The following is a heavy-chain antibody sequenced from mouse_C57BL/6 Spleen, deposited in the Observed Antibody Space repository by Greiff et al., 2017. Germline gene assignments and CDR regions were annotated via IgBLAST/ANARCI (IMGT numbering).Heavy chain of an antibody. J-gene: IGHJ2*01. Sequence: LVESGPELVKPGASVKISCKASGYTFTDYYINWVKQRPGQGLEWIGWIYPGSGNTKYNEKFKGKATLTVDTSSSTAYMQLSSLTSEDSAVYSCARDTTVVPFDYWGQGTTLTVSS. CDR1: GYTFTDYY. V-gene: IGHV1-84*01. CDR2: IYPGSGNT. CDR3: ARDTTVVPFDY. D-gene: IGHD1-1*01.